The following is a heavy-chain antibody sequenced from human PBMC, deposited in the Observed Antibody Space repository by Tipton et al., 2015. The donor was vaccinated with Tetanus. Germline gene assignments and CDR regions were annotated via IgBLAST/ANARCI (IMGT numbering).Heavy chain of an antibody. Sequence: LRLSCTVSGGSISTYHWNWIRQSPGKGLEWIGYIDYFGSTKYNPSLKSRVAMSVDTSKNQLSLRLNSVTSADTAVYYCARDDGNWKQGVFDYWGQGTLVTVSS. J-gene: IGHJ4*02. CDR3: ARDDGNWKQGVFDY. V-gene: IGHV4-59*01. CDR2: IDYFGST. D-gene: IGHD1-1*01. CDR1: GGSISTYH.